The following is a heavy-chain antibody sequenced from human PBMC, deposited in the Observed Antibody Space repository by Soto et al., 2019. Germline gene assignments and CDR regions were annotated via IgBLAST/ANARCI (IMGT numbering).Heavy chain of an antibody. V-gene: IGHV3-30-3*01. J-gene: IGHJ4*02. CDR3: ARDTAMVTLDY. Sequence: GVSLRLSCAASGFTFSSYAMHWVRQAPGKGLEWVAVISYDGSNKYYADSVKGRFTNSRDNSKNTLYLQMNSLRAEDTAVYYCARDTAMVTLDYWGQGTLVTGSS. D-gene: IGHD5-18*01. CDR1: GFTFSSYA. CDR2: ISYDGSNK.